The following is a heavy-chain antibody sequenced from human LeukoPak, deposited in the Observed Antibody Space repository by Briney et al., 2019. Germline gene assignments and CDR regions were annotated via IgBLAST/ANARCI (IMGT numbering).Heavy chain of an antibody. J-gene: IGHJ4*02. CDR1: GFTFSDYY. CDR2: ISTGSSYT. D-gene: IGHD3-10*01. V-gene: IGHV3-11*06. CDR3: ARAYGQVYFDN. Sequence: GGSLRLSCAASGFTFSDYYMSWLRQAPGKGLEWVSYISTGSSYTNYADSVKGRFTISRDNAKNSLSLQMNSLRAEDTAIYYCARAYGQVYFDNWGQGTLVTVSS.